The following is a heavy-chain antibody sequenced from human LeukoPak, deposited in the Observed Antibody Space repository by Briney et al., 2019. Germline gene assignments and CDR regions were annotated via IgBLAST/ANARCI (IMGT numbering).Heavy chain of an antibody. CDR3: ASFRYYYDSSGYSWFDP. CDR1: GGSISSYY. V-gene: IGHV4-4*07. CDR2: IYTSGST. J-gene: IGHJ5*02. D-gene: IGHD3-22*01. Sequence: PSETMSLTCTVSGGSISSYYWSWIRQPAGKGLEWIGRIYTSGSTNYNPSLKSRVTMSVDTSKNQFSLKLSSVTAADTAVYSCASFRYYYDSSGYSWFDPWGQGTLVTVSS.